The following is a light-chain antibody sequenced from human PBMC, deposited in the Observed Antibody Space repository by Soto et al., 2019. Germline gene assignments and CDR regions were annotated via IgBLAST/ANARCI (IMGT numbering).Light chain of an antibody. CDR3: QLYGSSPAIT. Sequence: EIVLTQSPGTLSLSPGERATLSCRASQGITSDYLAWYQQKPGQAPRLLIYGASTRATGIPDRFGGSGSGTDFTLTISRLEPEDFAVYHCQLYGSSPAITFGQGTRLEIK. J-gene: IGKJ5*01. CDR2: GAS. CDR1: QGITSDY. V-gene: IGKV3-20*01.